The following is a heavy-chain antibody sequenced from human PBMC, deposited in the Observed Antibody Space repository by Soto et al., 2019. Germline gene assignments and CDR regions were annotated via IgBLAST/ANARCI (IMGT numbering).Heavy chain of an antibody. CDR2: VYYSEST. CDR3: AKYRRSDAYGYTLDF. D-gene: IGHD5-12*01. CDR1: GVSLPNYD. Sequence: FVSRSHMCTIPGVSLPNYDVSWTRQPPGKRLEWIGYVYYSESTKYNPSLESRVTISADMSKNQFSLRVTSVTAADTAVYYCAKYRRSDAYGYTLDFWGQGIPVTVSS. V-gene: IGHV4-59*01. J-gene: IGHJ4*02.